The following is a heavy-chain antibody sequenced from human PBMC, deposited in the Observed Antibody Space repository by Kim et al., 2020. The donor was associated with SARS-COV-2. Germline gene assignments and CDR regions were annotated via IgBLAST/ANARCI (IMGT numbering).Heavy chain of an antibody. D-gene: IGHD2-2*01. CDR2: INHSGST. Sequence: SETLSLTCAVYGGSFSGYYWSWIRQPPGKGLEWIGEINHSGSTNYNPSLKSRVTISVDTSKNQFSLKLSSVTAADTAVYYCARVIVVVPAATGGMDVWGQGTTVTVSS. V-gene: IGHV4-34*01. CDR1: GGSFSGYY. CDR3: ARVIVVVPAATGGMDV. J-gene: IGHJ6*02.